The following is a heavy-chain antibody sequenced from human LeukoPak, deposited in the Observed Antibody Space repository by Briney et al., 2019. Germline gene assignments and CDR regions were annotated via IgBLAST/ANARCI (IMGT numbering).Heavy chain of an antibody. Sequence: GXSLKISCKGSGCRFTSYWIGWVGQMPGKGLEGMGIIYPGDSDTRYSTSCQGQVTISAEKSSSTAYLQWSSLKASDTAMYYCARHIIPRYSSGWHYIDYWGQGTLVTVSS. CDR3: ARHIIPRYSSGWHYIDY. CDR1: GCRFTSYW. V-gene: IGHV5-51*01. CDR2: IYPGDSDT. J-gene: IGHJ4*02. D-gene: IGHD6-19*01.